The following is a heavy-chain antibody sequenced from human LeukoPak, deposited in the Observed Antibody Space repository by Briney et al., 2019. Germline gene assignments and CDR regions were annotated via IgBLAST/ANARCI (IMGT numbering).Heavy chain of an antibody. J-gene: IGHJ3*02. V-gene: IGHV4-4*02. CDR1: GGSIGSSNW. CDR3: ARADYSYAFDI. Sequence: SETLSLSCAGSGGSIGSSNWWSWVRQPPGKGLERIGEIYHSGSTNYNPSLKSRVTISVDKSKNQFSLKLSSVTAADTAVYYCARADYSYAFDIWGQGTMVTVSS. CDR2: IYHSGST. D-gene: IGHD4-11*01.